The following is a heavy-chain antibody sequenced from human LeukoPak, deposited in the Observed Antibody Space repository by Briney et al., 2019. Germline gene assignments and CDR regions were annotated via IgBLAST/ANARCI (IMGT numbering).Heavy chain of an antibody. Sequence: ETLSLTCAVYGGSFSGYYWNWVRQAPGKGLEWISYISISGSMYYADSVKGRFTISRDNAKNSLYLQMNSLRDEDTAVYYCARDTAFAFDYWGQGALVTVSS. CDR2: ISISGSM. CDR1: GGSFSGYY. V-gene: IGHV3-69-1*01. CDR3: ARDTAFAFDY. J-gene: IGHJ4*02.